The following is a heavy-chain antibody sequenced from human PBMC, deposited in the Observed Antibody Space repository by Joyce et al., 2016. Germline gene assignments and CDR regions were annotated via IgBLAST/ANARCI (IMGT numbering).Heavy chain of an antibody. D-gene: IGHD3-9*01. CDR1: QFTFSNDW. CDR3: ARLDFLTGARYFDL. V-gene: IGHV3-7*01. J-gene: IGHJ2*01. CDR2: VEHDENNI. Sequence: EEQLVESGGGLVQPGGSLRLSCVASQFTFSNDWMSWVRQAPGKGLEWLANVEHDENNIYYADSVRGRFTASRDNAMKSLYLQMNSLRADDTAVYYCARLDFLTGARYFDLWGRDTLVTVSS.